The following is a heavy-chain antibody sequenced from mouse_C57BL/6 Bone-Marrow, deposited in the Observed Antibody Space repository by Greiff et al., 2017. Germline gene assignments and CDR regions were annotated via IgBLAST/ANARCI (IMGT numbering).Heavy chain of an antibody. CDR2: INPYNGGT. CDR1: GYTFTDYY. V-gene: IGHV1-19*01. D-gene: IGHD3-2*02. J-gene: IGHJ2*01. CDR3: ARSRQLRPDY. Sequence: EVKLQESGPVLVKPGASVKMSCKASGYTFTDYYMNWVKQSHGKSLEWIGVINPYNGGTSYNQKFKGKATLTVDKSSSTAYMELNSLTSEDSAVYYCARSRQLRPDYWGQGTTLTVSS.